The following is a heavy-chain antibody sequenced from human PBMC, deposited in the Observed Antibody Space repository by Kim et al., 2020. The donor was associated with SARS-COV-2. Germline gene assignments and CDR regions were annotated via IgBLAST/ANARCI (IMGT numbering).Heavy chain of an antibody. CDR3: AKVSRYCSSTSCYNNEERRDYYYYGMDV. CDR1: GFTFSSYS. Sequence: GGSLRLSCAASGFTFSSYSMNWVRQAPGKGLEWVSSISSSSSYIYYADSVKGRFTISRDNAKNSLYLQMNSLRAEDTAVYYCAKVSRYCSSTSCYNNEERRDYYYYGMDVWGQGTTVTVSS. V-gene: IGHV3-21*01. D-gene: IGHD2-2*01. J-gene: IGHJ6*02. CDR2: ISSSSSYI.